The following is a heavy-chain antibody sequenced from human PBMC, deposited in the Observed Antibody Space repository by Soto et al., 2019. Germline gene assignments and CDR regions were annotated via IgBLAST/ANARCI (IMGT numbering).Heavy chain of an antibody. CDR1: GYTFSDYY. CDR2: INPNSGNT. Sequence: QVQVEQSGAEVKKPGASVKVSCKTSGYTFSDYYMHWVRQAPGQGLEWMGWINPNSGNTDYAQKFRGRATMTRDTSITTAYQALTSLRSDDTAIYYFSRDLRGYSNWFDPLGQGALVTV. D-gene: IGHD3-22*01. J-gene: IGHJ5*02. V-gene: IGHV1-2*02. CDR3: SRDLRGYSNWFDP.